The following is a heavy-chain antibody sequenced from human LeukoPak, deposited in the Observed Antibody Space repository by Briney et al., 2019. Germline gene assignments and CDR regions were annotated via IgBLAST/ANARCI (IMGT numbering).Heavy chain of an antibody. D-gene: IGHD5-18*01. CDR3: SREDTAMVNYYGMDV. CDR1: GFTFSSYS. V-gene: IGHV3-30*03. J-gene: IGHJ6*02. Sequence: GGSLRLSCAASGFTFSSYSMNWVRQAPGKGLEWVSSIVYVGSNKYYADSVKGRFTISRDNAKNALYLQMSSLRAEDTAVDYCSREDTAMVNYYGMDVWVQGTTVTVSS. CDR2: IVYVGSNK.